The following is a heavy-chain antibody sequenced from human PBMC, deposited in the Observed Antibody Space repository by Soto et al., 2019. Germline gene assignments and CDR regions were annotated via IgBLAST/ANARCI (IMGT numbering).Heavy chain of an antibody. CDR1: GFTFSSYA. D-gene: IGHD3-3*01. Sequence: EVQLLESGGGLVQPGGSLRLSCAASGFTFSSYAMSWVRQAPGKGLEWVSGISACGGNAYYADSVKGRFTISRDNSKNTICLQMNNLGVEDNAVYYCDDGGEWSFTFEYWGQGTMVTVS. V-gene: IGHV3-23*01. J-gene: IGHJ4*02. CDR3: DDGGEWSFTFEY. CDR2: ISACGGNA.